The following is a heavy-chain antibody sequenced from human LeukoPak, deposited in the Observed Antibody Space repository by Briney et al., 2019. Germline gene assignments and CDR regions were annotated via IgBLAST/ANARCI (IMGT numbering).Heavy chain of an antibody. V-gene: IGHV3-30*18. J-gene: IGHJ4*02. CDR1: GFTFSSYG. CDR2: ISYDGSNK. Sequence: PGRSLRLSCAASGFTFSSYGMHGVRQAPGKGLEWVAVISYDGSNKYYADSVKGRSTISRDNSKNTLYLQMNSLRAEDTAVYYCAKGKYSSSWYGSDYWGQGTLVTVSS. D-gene: IGHD6-13*01. CDR3: AKGKYSSSWYGSDY.